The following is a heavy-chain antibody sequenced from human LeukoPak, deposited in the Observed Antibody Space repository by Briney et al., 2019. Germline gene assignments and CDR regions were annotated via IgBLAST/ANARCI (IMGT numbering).Heavy chain of an antibody. V-gene: IGHV5-51*01. CDR3: ARPRAQHPPHFDY. J-gene: IGHJ4*02. D-gene: IGHD6-13*01. CDR2: TYPGDSDT. Sequence: GASLKISCKGSGYSFTSYWIGWVRQLPGKGLEWMGITYPGDSDTRYSPSFQGQVTILADKSISTAYLQWSSLKASDTAMYYCARPRAQHPPHFDYWGQGALVTVSS. CDR1: GYSFTSYW.